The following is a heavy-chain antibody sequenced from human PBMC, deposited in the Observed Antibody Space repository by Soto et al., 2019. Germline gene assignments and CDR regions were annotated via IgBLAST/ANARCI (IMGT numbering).Heavy chain of an antibody. D-gene: IGHD3-3*01. Sequence: SETLSLTCTVSGGSIRSAGHYWSWIRQHPGKGLEWIGSIYHSGSTYYNPSLKSRVTISVDTSKNQFSLKLSSVTAADTAVYYCARGGTIFGVVRPLDWFDPWGQGTLVTVSS. J-gene: IGHJ5*02. CDR1: GGSIRSAGHY. CDR2: IYHSGST. V-gene: IGHV4-39*07. CDR3: ARGGTIFGVVRPLDWFDP.